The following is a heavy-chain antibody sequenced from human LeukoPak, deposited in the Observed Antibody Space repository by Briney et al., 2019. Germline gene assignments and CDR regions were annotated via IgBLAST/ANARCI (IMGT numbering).Heavy chain of an antibody. CDR3: ARVISGAARAYYYYMDV. J-gene: IGHJ6*03. D-gene: IGHD6-13*01. CDR1: GYTFTGYY. V-gene: IGHV1-2*02. Sequence: ASVKVSCKASGYTFTGYYMHWVRQAPGQGLEWMGWINPNSGGTNYAQKFQGRVTMTRDTSISTAYMELSRLRSDDTAVYYCARVISGAARAYYYYMDVWGKGTTVTVSS. CDR2: INPNSGGT.